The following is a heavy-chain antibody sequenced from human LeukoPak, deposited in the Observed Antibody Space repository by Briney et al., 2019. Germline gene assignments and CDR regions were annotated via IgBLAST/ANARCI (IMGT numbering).Heavy chain of an antibody. J-gene: IGHJ4*02. V-gene: IGHV3-7*01. CDR3: ARDKNGDFDPFSDY. CDR2: IDQDGTKT. Sequence: GGSVRLSCAASGFSFFSYWMGWVRQAPGKGLEWVANIDQDGTKTNYVDSLRGRFTISGENAKNSLFLQMNSLRAEDTGVYFCARDKNGDFDPFSDYWGQGALVIVSS. D-gene: IGHD4-17*01. CDR1: GFSFFSYW.